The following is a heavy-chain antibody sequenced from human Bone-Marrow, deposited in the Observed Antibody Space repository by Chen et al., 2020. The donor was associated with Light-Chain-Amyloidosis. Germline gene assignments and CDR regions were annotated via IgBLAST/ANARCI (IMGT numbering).Heavy chain of an antibody. CDR1: FFTFSNYA. Sequence: SLRLSCVVSFFTFSNYAMTWVRKDPGKGLEWVSVARGGDGNTYYADSVRGRFTIYRDNSKNTLDLKMNRLRAEETAVEEGAKDRCTSISCSDFDYWGQGTLVTVSS. J-gene: IGHJ4*02. CDR2: ARGGDGNT. V-gene: IGHV3-23*01. D-gene: IGHD2-2*01. CDR3: AKDRCTSISCSDFDY.